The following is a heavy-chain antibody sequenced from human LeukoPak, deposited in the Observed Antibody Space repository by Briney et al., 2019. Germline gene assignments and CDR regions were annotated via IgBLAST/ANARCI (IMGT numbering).Heavy chain of an antibody. V-gene: IGHV1-2*02. J-gene: IGHJ4*02. CDR1: GYTFTVYY. CDR3: ARARSDILTGHPFDY. CDR2: INPNSGGT. Sequence: GASVKVSCKASGYTFTVYYMHWVRQAPGQGLEWMGWINPNSGGTNYAQKFQGRVTMTRDTSISTAYMELSRLRSADTAVYYCARARSDILTGHPFDYWGQGTLVTVSS. D-gene: IGHD3-9*01.